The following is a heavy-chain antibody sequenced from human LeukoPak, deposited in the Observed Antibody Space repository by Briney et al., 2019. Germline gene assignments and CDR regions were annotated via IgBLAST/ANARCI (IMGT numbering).Heavy chain of an antibody. CDR1: GFIFPTYW. Sequence: GGSLRLSCAPSGFIFPTYWMSWVRQAPGKGLEWVTNINQDASHKNHVEYVKGRFTISRDNANNLLFLQMNDLRAEDTAIYYCARDPPTDSNWYPDYWGQGTLVTVSS. CDR2: INQDASHK. J-gene: IGHJ4*02. CDR3: ARDPPTDSNWYPDY. V-gene: IGHV3-7*01. D-gene: IGHD6-13*01.